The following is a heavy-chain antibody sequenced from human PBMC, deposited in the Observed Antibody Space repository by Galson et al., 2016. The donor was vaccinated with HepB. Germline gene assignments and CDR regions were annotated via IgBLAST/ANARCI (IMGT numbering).Heavy chain of an antibody. CDR1: GYTFTSYY. Sequence: SCKASGYTFTSYYMHWVRQAPGQGLEWMGIINPSGGSTNYAQKFQGRVTMTRDTSTSTVYMELSSLRSEDTAVYYCARDLVSDDFWSGPGYWGQGTLVTVSS. J-gene: IGHJ4*02. V-gene: IGHV1-46*03. D-gene: IGHD3-3*01. CDR3: ARDLVSDDFWSGPGY. CDR2: INPSGGST.